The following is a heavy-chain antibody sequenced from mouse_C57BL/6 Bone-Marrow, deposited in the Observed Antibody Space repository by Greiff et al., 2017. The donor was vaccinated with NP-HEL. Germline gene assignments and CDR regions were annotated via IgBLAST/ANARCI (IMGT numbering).Heavy chain of an antibody. D-gene: IGHD2-4*01. CDR3: TRFGYYDYDDGYYFDY. V-gene: IGHV1-15*01. CDR1: GYTFTDYE. CDR2: IDPETGGT. Sequence: VQLQQSGAELVRPGASVTLSCKASGYTFTDYEMHWVKQTPVHGLEWIGAIDPETGGTAYNQKFKGKAILTADKSSSTAYMELRRLTSEDSAVYYCTRFGYYDYDDGYYFDYWGQGTTLTVSS. J-gene: IGHJ2*01.